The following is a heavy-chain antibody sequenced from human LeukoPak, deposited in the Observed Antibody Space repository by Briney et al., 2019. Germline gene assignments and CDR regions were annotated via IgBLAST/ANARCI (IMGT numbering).Heavy chain of an antibody. CDR1: GFTFSSYS. CDR2: ISSSSSTV. Sequence: GGSLRLSCAASGFTFSSYSMNWVRQAPGKGLEWVSYISSSSSTVYYADSVKGRFTISRDNAKNSLYLQMNSLRAEDTAVYYCARRNWLAAADYWGQGTLVTVSS. CDR3: ARRNWLAAADY. V-gene: IGHV3-48*04. J-gene: IGHJ4*02. D-gene: IGHD6-13*01.